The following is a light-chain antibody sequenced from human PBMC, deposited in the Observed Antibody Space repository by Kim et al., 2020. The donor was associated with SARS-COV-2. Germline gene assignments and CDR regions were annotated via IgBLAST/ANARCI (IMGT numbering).Light chain of an antibody. J-gene: IGKJ4*01. V-gene: IGKV3-15*01. CDR3: QQYNNWLT. CDR1: QSVSSN. Sequence: SPGERATPPCRASQSVSSNLAWYQQKPGQAPRLLIYGASTRATGIPARFSGSGSGTEFTLTISSLQSEDFAVYYCQQYNNWLTFGGGTKVDIK. CDR2: GAS.